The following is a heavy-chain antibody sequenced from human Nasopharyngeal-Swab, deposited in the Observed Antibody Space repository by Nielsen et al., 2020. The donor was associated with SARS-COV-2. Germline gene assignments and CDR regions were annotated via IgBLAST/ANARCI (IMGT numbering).Heavy chain of an antibody. J-gene: IGHJ3*02. Sequence: SETLSLTCAVYGGSFSGYYWSWIRQPPGKGLEWIGEINHSGSTNYNPSLKSRVTISVDTSKNQFSLELSSVTAADTAVYYCARRAVLRYPWPTKMGNAFDIWGQGTMVTVSS. CDR1: GGSFSGYY. D-gene: IGHD3-9*01. CDR2: INHSGST. V-gene: IGHV4-34*01. CDR3: ARRAVLRYPWPTKMGNAFDI.